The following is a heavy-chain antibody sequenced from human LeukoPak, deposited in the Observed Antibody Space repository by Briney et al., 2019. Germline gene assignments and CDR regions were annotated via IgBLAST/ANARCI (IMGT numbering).Heavy chain of an antibody. CDR2: IYYSGTT. Sequence: SETLSLTCTVSGGSISSSSYYWGWIRQPPGKGLEWIGSIYYSGTTYYNPSLKSRVTISVDTSKNQFSLKLTSVTAADTAVYYCARGHGLDYWGQGTLVTVSS. CDR3: ARGHGLDY. V-gene: IGHV4-39*01. CDR1: GGSISSSSYY. J-gene: IGHJ4*02. D-gene: IGHD3/OR15-3a*01.